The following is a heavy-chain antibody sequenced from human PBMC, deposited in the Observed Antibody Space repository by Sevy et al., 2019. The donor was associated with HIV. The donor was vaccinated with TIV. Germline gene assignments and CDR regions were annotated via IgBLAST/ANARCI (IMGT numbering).Heavy chain of an antibody. CDR3: ARGLRPSCSGGSCSYFDY. J-gene: IGHJ4*02. V-gene: IGHV3-33*01. D-gene: IGHD2-15*01. Sequence: GGSLRLSCAASGFTFSSYGMHWVRQAPGKGLEWVAVIWYDGSNKYYADSVKGRFTISRDNSKNTLYLQMNSLRAEDTAVYYCARGLRPSCSGGSCSYFDYWGQGTLVTVSS. CDR1: GFTFSSYG. CDR2: IWYDGSNK.